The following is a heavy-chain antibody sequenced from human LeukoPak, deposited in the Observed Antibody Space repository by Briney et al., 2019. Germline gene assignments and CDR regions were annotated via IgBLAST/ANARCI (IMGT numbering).Heavy chain of an antibody. CDR3: ARDGQMGYSYGYYYYYYMDV. Sequence: AGGSLRLSCAASGFTFDDYGMSWVRQAPGKGLEWVSGIHWNGGSTGYADSVKGRFTISRDNAKNSLYLQMNSLRAEDTALYYCARDGQMGYSYGYYYYYYMDVWGKGTTVTVSS. CDR1: GFTFDDYG. V-gene: IGHV3-20*04. D-gene: IGHD5-18*01. CDR2: IHWNGGST. J-gene: IGHJ6*03.